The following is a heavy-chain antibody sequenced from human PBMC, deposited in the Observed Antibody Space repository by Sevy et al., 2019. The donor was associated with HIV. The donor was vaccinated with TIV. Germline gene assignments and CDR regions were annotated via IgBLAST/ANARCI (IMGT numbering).Heavy chain of an antibody. J-gene: IGHJ4*01. Sequence: GGSLRLSCAASGFTLSSNHMHWVRQAPGKGLEWVAAIWYDGSNRYYADAVNDRFTISRDKSQKTLHLQMSSLTAADTAVYYCVRDNLGFDYWHHGTLVTVSS. CDR2: IWYDGSNR. CDR3: VRDNLGFDY. V-gene: IGHV3-33*01. CDR1: GFTLSSNH. D-gene: IGHD3-16*01.